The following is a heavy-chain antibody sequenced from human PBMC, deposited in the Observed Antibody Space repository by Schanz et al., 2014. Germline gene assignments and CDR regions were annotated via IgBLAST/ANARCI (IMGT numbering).Heavy chain of an antibody. CDR3: LRTWTPVPAMHRVF. D-gene: IGHD1-1*01. J-gene: IGHJ4*02. Sequence: ASSGFTFSSYAMSWVRQAPGKGLAWVSVISGSGATIYYADSVKGQFTISRDNPRNNVYVQMRSLRADEPTVYSCLRTWTPVPAMHRVFWGEGMLDNGS. CDR2: ISGSGATI. V-gene: IGHV3-23*01. CDR1: GFTFSSYA.